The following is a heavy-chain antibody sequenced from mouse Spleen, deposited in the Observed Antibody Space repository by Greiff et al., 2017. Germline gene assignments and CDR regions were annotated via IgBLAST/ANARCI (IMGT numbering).Heavy chain of an antibody. CDR2: IDPSDSYT. CDR1: GYTFTSYW. J-gene: IGHJ3*01. CDR3: ARYGTGTAY. V-gene: IGHV1-69*01. D-gene: IGHD4-1*01. Sequence: VQLQQPGAELVMPGASVKLSCKASGYTFTSYWMHWVKQRPGQGLEWIGEIDPSDSYTNYNQKFKGKATLTVDKSSSTAYMQLSSLTSEDSAVYYCARYGTGTAYWGQGTLVTVSA.